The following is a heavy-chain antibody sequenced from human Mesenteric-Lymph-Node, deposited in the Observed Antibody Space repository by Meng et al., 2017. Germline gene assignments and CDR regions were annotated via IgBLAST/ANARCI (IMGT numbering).Heavy chain of an antibody. J-gene: IGHJ4*02. CDR3: GRDQGRELINH. Sequence: GHLQESGPGLVKPSGTLFLTCTFSGDSISSDIWWSWVRQPPGKGLEWIGEVYHRGDTNYNPSLKSRVDISVDKSKNQFYLSLFSVTAADTAVYYCGRDQGRELINHWGRGTLVTVSS. CDR1: GDSISSDIW. D-gene: IGHD1-7*01. CDR2: VYHRGDT. V-gene: IGHV4-4*02.